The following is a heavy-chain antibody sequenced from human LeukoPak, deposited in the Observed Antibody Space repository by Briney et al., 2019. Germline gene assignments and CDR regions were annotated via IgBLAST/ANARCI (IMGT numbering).Heavy chain of an antibody. Sequence: SETLSLTCTVSGGSISSSSYYWGWIRQPPGKGLEWIGSIYYSGNTSYNPSLKSRVTISVDTSKNQFSLKLSSVTAADTAVYYCARSEVWNRVVYWGQGTLVTVSS. CDR1: GGSISSSSYY. J-gene: IGHJ4*02. CDR3: ARSEVWNRVVY. D-gene: IGHD2/OR15-2a*01. CDR2: IYYSGNT. V-gene: IGHV4-39*07.